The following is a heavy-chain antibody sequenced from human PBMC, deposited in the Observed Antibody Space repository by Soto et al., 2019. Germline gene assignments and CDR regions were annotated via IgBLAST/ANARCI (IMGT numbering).Heavy chain of an antibody. V-gene: IGHV4-31*03. CDR1: GGSISSGGYY. D-gene: IGHD3-22*01. J-gene: IGHJ4*02. Sequence: QVQLQESGPGLVKPSQTLSLTCTVSGGSISSGGYYWSWIRQHPGKGLEWIGYIYYSGSTYYNPYLKSRVTISVDTSKNQFSPKLSSVTSADTAVYYCAREDSSGLFDYWGQGTLVTVST. CDR2: IYYSGST. CDR3: AREDSSGLFDY.